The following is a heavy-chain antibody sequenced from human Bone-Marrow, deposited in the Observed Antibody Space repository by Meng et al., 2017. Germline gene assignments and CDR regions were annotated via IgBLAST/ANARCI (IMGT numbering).Heavy chain of an antibody. CDR1: GGSISSPNW. Sequence: GQLEESGPGLVKPSGTLSLTCAVSGGSISSPNWWSWVRQPPGRGLEWIGEIYHSGSTTYNPSLLSRVTISVDKSKNQFSLKLSSVTAADTAIYYCARVIYRPSGHNYFDPWGQGTLVTVSS. CDR2: IYHSGST. D-gene: IGHD1-26*01. J-gene: IGHJ5*02. CDR3: ARVIYRPSGHNYFDP. V-gene: IGHV4-4*02.